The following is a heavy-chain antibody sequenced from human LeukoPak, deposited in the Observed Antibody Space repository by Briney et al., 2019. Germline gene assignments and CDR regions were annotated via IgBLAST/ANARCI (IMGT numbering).Heavy chain of an antibody. D-gene: IGHD2-2*01. CDR1: GGSFNGHY. J-gene: IGHJ4*02. CDR2: STHSGST. CDR3: ARGQTGAAALDF. V-gene: IGHV4-34*01. Sequence: SGTLSLTCAVYGGSFNGHYWTWIRQPPGKGLEWIGESTHSGSTSYNPSLKSRVTISVDTSKNQFSLKLTSLTAADTAVYHCARGQTGAAALDFWGPGTRVTVSP.